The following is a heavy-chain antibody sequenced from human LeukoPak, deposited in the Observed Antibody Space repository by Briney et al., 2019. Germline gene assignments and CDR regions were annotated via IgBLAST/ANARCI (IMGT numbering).Heavy chain of an antibody. CDR2: ISSNGGST. Sequence: GGSLRLSCAASGFTFSSYAMHWVRQAPGKGLEYVSAISSNGGSTYYANSVKGRFTISRDNAKNSLYLQMNSLRAEDTAVYYCASPGGWYPLDYWGQGTLVTVSS. J-gene: IGHJ4*02. CDR3: ASPGGWYPLDY. V-gene: IGHV3-64*01. CDR1: GFTFSSYA. D-gene: IGHD6-19*01.